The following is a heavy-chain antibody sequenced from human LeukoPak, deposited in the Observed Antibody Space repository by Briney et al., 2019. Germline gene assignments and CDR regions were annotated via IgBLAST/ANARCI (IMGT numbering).Heavy chain of an antibody. CDR1: GGSISNYY. J-gene: IGHJ6*03. CDR3: ARTYGDYQGYMDV. D-gene: IGHD4-17*01. V-gene: IGHV4-59*01. CDR2: IYYSGSA. Sequence: SETLSLTCTVSGGSISNYYWSWIRQPPGKGLEWIGYIYYSGSANYNPSLKSRVTISVDTSKNQFSLKVRSVTAADTAVYYCARTYGDYQGYMDVWGKGTTVTVSS.